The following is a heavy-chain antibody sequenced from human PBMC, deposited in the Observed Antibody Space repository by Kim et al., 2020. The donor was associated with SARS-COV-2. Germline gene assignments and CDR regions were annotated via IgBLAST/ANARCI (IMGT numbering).Heavy chain of an antibody. CDR3: VKWGFCGGGKCSQYFQH. V-gene: IGHV3-23*01. Sequence: GGSLRHSCAASGFSFSDYDMSWVRQAPGKRLQWVSAISSNGGGTFYADSVKGRFTISRDNSKNTLFLQMNSLRVEDTALYYCVKWGFCGGGKCSQYFQHWGQGTLVTVSS. D-gene: IGHD2-21*01. J-gene: IGHJ1*01. CDR1: GFSFSDYD. CDR2: ISSNGGGT.